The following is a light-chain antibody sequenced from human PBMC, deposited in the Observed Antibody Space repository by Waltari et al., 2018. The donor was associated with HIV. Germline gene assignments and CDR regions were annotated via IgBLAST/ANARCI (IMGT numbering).Light chain of an antibody. V-gene: IGLV1-44*01. J-gene: IGLJ3*02. CDR1: SSHIGSTA. CDR3: ATWDDSLNGWV. CDR2: SNN. Sequence: QSVLTQPPSASGTPGQRVTISCSGTSSHIGSTAVNWYQHVPGTAPKLLIYSNNQRPSGVPDRFSGSMSGTSASLAISGLRSEDEADYYCATWDDSLNGWVFGGGTKLTVL.